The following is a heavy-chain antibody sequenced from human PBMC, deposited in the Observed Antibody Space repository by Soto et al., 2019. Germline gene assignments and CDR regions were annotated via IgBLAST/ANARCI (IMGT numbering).Heavy chain of an antibody. Sequence: QVQLVQSGAEVRKPGASVTVSCRSSGDSFNDYYIHWVRQAPGQGFEWMGWINPNGGVTKYAQKFQGRVSMTRDTSIRTVYMQLSRFRSDDTADYYCARESGGATATLDYYYFYMDVWGTGTTVTVSS. CDR3: ARESGGATATLDYYYFYMDV. J-gene: IGHJ6*03. D-gene: IGHD5-12*01. V-gene: IGHV1-2*02. CDR2: INPNGGVT. CDR1: GDSFNDYY.